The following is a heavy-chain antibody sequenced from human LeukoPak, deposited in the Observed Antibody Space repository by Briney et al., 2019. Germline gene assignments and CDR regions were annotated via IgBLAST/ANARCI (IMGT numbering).Heavy chain of an antibody. CDR1: GFTFDDYA. Sequence: PGRSLRLSCAASGFTFDDYAMHWVPQAPGKGLEWVSGISWNSGSIGYADSVKGRFTISRDNAKNSLYLQMNSLRAEDTALYYCAKDFYSSSSFFDYWGQGTLVTVSS. D-gene: IGHD6-6*01. V-gene: IGHV3-9*01. CDR3: AKDFYSSSSFFDY. CDR2: ISWNSGSI. J-gene: IGHJ4*02.